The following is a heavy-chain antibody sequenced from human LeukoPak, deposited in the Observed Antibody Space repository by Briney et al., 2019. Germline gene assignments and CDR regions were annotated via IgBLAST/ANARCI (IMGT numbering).Heavy chain of an antibody. CDR2: ISAHNGNT. Sequence: EASVKVSCKASGYTFTSYGISWVRQAPGQGLEWMGWISAHNGNTNYAQKLQGRVTMTTDTSTSTAYMELRSLRSDDTAVYYCARDLTQYYYGSGSHLDYWGQGTLVTVSS. D-gene: IGHD3-10*01. J-gene: IGHJ4*02. CDR3: ARDLTQYYYGSGSHLDY. V-gene: IGHV1-18*01. CDR1: GYTFTSYG.